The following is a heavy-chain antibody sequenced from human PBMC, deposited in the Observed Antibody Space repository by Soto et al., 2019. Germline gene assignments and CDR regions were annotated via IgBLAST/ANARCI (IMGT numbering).Heavy chain of an antibody. Sequence: QVQLVESGGGVVQPGRSLRLSCAASGFTFSTYGIHWVRQAPGKGLEWVAVIWYDGSNKYYGDSVKGRFTISRDNSKNTLFLQMNSLRAEATAVYYCARGLQKLWPRGDMDVWGQGTTVTVSS. J-gene: IGHJ6*02. CDR3: ARGLQKLWPRGDMDV. CDR1: GFTFSTYG. V-gene: IGHV3-33*01. CDR2: IWYDGSNK. D-gene: IGHD3-10*01.